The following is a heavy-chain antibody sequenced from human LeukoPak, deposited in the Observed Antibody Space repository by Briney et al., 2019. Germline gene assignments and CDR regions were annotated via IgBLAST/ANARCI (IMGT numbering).Heavy chain of an antibody. D-gene: IGHD5-18*01. J-gene: IGHJ4*02. CDR3: ARGVRGYSYGSFDY. CDR2: IYYSGST. Sequence: SETLSLTCTVSGGSISSYYWSWIRQPPGKGLEWIGYIYYSGSTNYNPSLKSRVTISVDTSKNQFSLKLSSVTAADTAVYYCARGVRGYSYGSFDYWGQGTLVTVSS. V-gene: IGHV4-59*01. CDR1: GGSISSYY.